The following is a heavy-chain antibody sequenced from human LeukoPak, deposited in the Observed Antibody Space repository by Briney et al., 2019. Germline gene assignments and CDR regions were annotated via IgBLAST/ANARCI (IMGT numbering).Heavy chain of an antibody. J-gene: IGHJ4*02. CDR3: ASGLEWLPTGWD. CDR1: GGSFSSYY. CDR2: IYYSGST. V-gene: IGHV4-39*01. D-gene: IGHD3-3*01. Sequence: ASETLSLICAVYGGSFSSYYWGWIRQPPGKGLEWIGSIYYSGSTYYNPSLKSRVTISVDTSKNQFSLKLSSVTAADTAVYYCASGLEWLPTGWDWGQGTLVTVSS.